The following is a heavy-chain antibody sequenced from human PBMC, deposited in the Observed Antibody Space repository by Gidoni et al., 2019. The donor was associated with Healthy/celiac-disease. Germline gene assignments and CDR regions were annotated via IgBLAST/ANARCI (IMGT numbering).Heavy chain of an antibody. CDR3: ARTPTGDYYDSSGSGFDY. CDR2: IYTSGST. Sequence: QVQLQESGPGLVKPSQTLSLTCTVSGGSIRSGSYYWSWIRQPAGKGLEWIGRIYTSGSTNYNPSLKSRVTISVDTSKNQFSLKLSSVTAADTAVYYCARTPTGDYYDSSGSGFDYWGQGTLVTVSS. CDR1: GGSIRSGSYY. D-gene: IGHD3-22*01. J-gene: IGHJ4*02. V-gene: IGHV4-61*02.